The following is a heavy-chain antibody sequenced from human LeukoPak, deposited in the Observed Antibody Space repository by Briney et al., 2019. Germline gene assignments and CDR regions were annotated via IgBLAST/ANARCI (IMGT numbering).Heavy chain of an antibody. Sequence: GGSLRLSCAASGFTFSSYGMHWVRQAPGKGLEWVAFIRYDGTNKYYADSVKGRFIISRDNSRNTVYLQMNGPRAEDTAVYNCAKEGHLLSTLDYWGQGTLVTVSS. CDR2: IRYDGTNK. D-gene: IGHD1-26*01. V-gene: IGHV3-30*02. CDR1: GFTFSSYG. J-gene: IGHJ4*02. CDR3: AKEGHLLSTLDY.